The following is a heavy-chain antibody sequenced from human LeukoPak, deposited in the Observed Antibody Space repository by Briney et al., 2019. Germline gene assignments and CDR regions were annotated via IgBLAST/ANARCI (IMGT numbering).Heavy chain of an antibody. CDR3: ARAELVYCSGGSCYSRAHDY. CDR1: GYTFTGYG. Sequence: GASVKVSCKASGYTFTGYGISWVRQAPGQGLEWMGWISAYNGNTNYAQKLQGRVTMTTDTSTSTAYMELRSLRSDDTAVYYCARAELVYCSGGSCYSRAHDYWGQGTLVTVSS. V-gene: IGHV1-18*01. J-gene: IGHJ4*02. D-gene: IGHD2-15*01. CDR2: ISAYNGNT.